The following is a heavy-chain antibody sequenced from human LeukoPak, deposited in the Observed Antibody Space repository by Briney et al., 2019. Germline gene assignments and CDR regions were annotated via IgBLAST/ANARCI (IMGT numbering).Heavy chain of an antibody. CDR1: GFTFNSYA. V-gene: IGHV3-23*01. Sequence: PGGSLRLSCAASGFTFNSYAMTWVRQAPGKGLEWVSAISGSGGSTYYADSVKGRFTISRDNSKNTLYLQMNSLRAEDTAVYYCAKVVTVTTRYYYMDVWGKGTTVTVSS. CDR2: ISGSGGST. CDR3: AKVVTVTTRYYYMDV. D-gene: IGHD4-17*01. J-gene: IGHJ6*03.